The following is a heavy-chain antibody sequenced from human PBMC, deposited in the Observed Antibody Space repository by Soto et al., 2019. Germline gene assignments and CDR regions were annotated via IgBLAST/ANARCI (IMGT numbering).Heavy chain of an antibody. CDR2: IYSGGST. CDR3: ARGSSPPTYYFDY. J-gene: IGHJ4*02. D-gene: IGHD6-13*01. CDR1: GFTVSSNY. V-gene: IGHV3-66*01. Sequence: EVQLVESGGGLVQPGGSLRLSCAASGFTVSSNYMSWVRQAPGKGLEWVSVIYSGGSTYYADSVKGRFTISRDNSKNTLYLQMNSLRAEDTAVYYCARGSSPPTYYFDYWGQGTLVTVSS.